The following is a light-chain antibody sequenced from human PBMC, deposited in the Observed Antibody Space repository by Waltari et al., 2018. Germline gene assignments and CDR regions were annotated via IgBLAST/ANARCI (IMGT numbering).Light chain of an antibody. Sequence: SYVLTQPPSVSVAPGETAKITCEGDSIGTKSVHWYQKRPGQAPVLAVYDDGDRPSGIPRRFSGSNSGNTATLTINRVEVGDEADYFCQVWDTSSNHGVFGNGTKVTIL. CDR3: QVWDTSSNHGV. CDR2: DDG. J-gene: IGLJ1*01. V-gene: IGLV3-21*02. CDR1: SIGTKS.